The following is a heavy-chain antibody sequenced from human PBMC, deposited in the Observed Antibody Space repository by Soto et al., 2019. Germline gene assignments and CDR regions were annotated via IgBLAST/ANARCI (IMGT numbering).Heavy chain of an antibody. D-gene: IGHD1-26*01. Sequence: QVQLVQSGAEVKKPGASVKVSCKASGYTFTSYAMHWVRQAPGQRLEWMGWINAGNGNTKYSQKFQGIVTITRDTAASTAYMELSSLRSEDTAVYYCARLQGEWELLPIGFDYWGQGTLVTVSS. V-gene: IGHV1-3*01. J-gene: IGHJ4*02. CDR1: GYTFTSYA. CDR3: ARLQGEWELLPIGFDY. CDR2: INAGNGNT.